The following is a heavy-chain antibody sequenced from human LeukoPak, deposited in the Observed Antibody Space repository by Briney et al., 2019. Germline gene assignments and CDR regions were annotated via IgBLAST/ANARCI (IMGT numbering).Heavy chain of an antibody. V-gene: IGHV3-64D*06. CDR3: VKGSVRGMSTYDFDY. CDR1: RFAFSSDA. Sequence: GGSLRLSCSASRFAFSSDAMHCVPQAPGKGLEYVSAISSNGGSTYYADSVKGRFTISRDNSKNTLYLQMSSLRAEDTAVYYWVKGSVRGMSTYDFDYWGQGTLVTVSS. D-gene: IGHD5/OR15-5a*01. CDR2: ISSNGGST. J-gene: IGHJ4*02.